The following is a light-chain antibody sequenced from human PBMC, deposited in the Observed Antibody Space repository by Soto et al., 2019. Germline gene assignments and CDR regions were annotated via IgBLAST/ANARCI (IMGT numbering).Light chain of an antibody. Sequence: EIVLTQSPVTVSLSPLEIATRCFMASQSVSSSYLAWYQQKPGQTPRLIIYGASGRADGIPHRFSGSGFGTDFTLTISKVEPEDFAVYYCQQYGTPRSVTFGQGTRLEIK. CDR2: GAS. V-gene: IGKV3-20*01. CDR1: QSVSSSY. J-gene: IGKJ5*01. CDR3: QQYGTPRSVT.